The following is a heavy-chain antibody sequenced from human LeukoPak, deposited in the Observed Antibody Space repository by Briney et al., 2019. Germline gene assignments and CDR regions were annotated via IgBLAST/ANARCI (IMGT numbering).Heavy chain of an antibody. CDR1: GFTFSSYS. J-gene: IGHJ4*02. CDR2: ISSSSSTI. V-gene: IGHV3-48*02. CDR3: ARDPNIVATTGVDY. D-gene: IGHD5-12*01. Sequence: GGSLRLSCAASGFTFSSYSMNWVRQAPGKGLEWVSYISSSSSTIYDADSVKGRFTISRDNAKNSLYLQMNSLRDEDTAVYYCARDPNIVATTGVDYWGQGTLVTVSS.